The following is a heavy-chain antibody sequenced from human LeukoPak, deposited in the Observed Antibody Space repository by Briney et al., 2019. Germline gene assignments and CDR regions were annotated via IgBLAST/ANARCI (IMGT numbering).Heavy chain of an antibody. Sequence: ASVKVSCKASGYTFTGYYMHWVRQAPGQGLEWMGWINPNSGNTGYAQKFQGRVTMTRNTSISTAYMELSSLRSEDTAVYYCARVIPYSDTFVYWGQGTLVTVSS. CDR3: ARVIPYSDTFVY. CDR1: GYTFTGYY. CDR2: INPNSGNT. J-gene: IGHJ4*02. V-gene: IGHV1-8*02. D-gene: IGHD6-13*01.